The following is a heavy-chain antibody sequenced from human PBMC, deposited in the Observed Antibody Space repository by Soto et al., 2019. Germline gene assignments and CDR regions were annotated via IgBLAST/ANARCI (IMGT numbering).Heavy chain of an antibody. CDR2: ISAYNGNT. J-gene: IGHJ5*02. V-gene: IGHV1-18*01. Sequence: GASVKVSCKASGYTFTSYGISWVRQAPGQGLEWMGWISAYNGNTNYAQKLQGRVTMTTDTSTSTAYIELRSLRSDDTAVYYCARDSGATTFLWFDPWGQGTLVTVSS. CDR3: ARDSGATTFLWFDP. D-gene: IGHD1-26*01. CDR1: GYTFTSYG.